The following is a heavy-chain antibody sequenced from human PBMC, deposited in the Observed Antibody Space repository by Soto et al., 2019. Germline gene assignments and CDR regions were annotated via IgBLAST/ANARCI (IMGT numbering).Heavy chain of an antibody. J-gene: IGHJ4*02. CDR3: XXDGGRHSGGIDY. CDR2: IIPIFGTA. CDR1: GGTFSSYS. Sequence: QVQLVQSGAEVKXPGSSVKVSCKASGGTFSSYSINWXRXAPGQGLEWMGEIIPIFGTANYAQKFQGRVTITADESTSTAYMELSSLRSXDTAVXXXXXDGGRHSGGIDYWGQGTLVTVSS. V-gene: IGHV1-69*01. D-gene: IGHD1-26*01.